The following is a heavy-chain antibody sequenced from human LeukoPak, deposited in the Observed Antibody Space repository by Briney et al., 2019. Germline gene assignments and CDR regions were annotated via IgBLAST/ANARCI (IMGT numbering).Heavy chain of an antibody. V-gene: IGHV1-18*01. D-gene: IGHD6-19*01. CDR1: GGTFSSYA. J-gene: IGHJ4*02. CDR3: ARDSNAGYSSGWYYFDY. CDR2: ISAYNGNT. Sequence: ASVKVSCKASGGTFSSYAISWVRQAPGQGLEWMGWISAYNGNTNYAQKLQGRVTMTTDTSTSTAYMELRSLRSDDTAVYYCARDSNAGYSSGWYYFDYWGQGTLVTVSS.